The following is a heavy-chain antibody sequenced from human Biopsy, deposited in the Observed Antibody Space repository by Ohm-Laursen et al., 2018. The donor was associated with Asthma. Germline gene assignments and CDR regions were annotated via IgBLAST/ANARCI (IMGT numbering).Heavy chain of an antibody. CDR1: GGSVSTGSYY. V-gene: IGHV4-61*01. CDR2: IFYTGSD. D-gene: IGHD3-10*01. Sequence: PSETLSLTCTVSGGSVSTGSYYWSWIRQPLGKGLEWLGYIFYTGSDNYNPSLKSRVTISVDTSKNQFSLRLNSVTAADTAVYYCARGPNYHGSGRAPIGMDVWGQGTTVTVSS. CDR3: ARGPNYHGSGRAPIGMDV. J-gene: IGHJ6*02.